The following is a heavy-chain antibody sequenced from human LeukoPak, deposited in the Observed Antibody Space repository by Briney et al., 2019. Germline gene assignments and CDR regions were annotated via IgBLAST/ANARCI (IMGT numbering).Heavy chain of an antibody. CDR3: AKEAVLSVVVVAATHFDY. V-gene: IGHV3-43*02. CDR2: ISGDGGST. CDR1: GFTFDDYA. Sequence: PGGSLRLSCAASGFTFDDYAMHWVRQAPGKGLEWVSLISGDGGSTYYADSVKCRFTTSRDNSKNSLYLQMNSLRTEDTALYYCAKEAVLSVVVVAATHFDYWGQGTLVTVSS. D-gene: IGHD2-15*01. J-gene: IGHJ4*02.